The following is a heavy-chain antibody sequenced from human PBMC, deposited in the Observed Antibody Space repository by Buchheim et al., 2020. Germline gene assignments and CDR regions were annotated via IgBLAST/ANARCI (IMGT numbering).Heavy chain of an antibody. D-gene: IGHD6-25*01. CDR2: ITSDGSGT. V-gene: IGHV3-74*02. CDR3: ARGIAATANPNWFDP. J-gene: IGHJ5*02. CDR1: GFMFSDYT. Sequence: EVQLVESGGGLVKPGGSLRLSCTGSGFMFSDYTMNWVRQAPGRGLVWVSRITSDGSGTGYADSVTGRFTISRDNAKNTLYLQMNSLSPEDTAVYFCARGIAATANPNWFDPWGQGTL.